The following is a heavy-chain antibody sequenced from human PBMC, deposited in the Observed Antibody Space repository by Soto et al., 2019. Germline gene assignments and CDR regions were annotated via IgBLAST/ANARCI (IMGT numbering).Heavy chain of an antibody. Sequence: ASVKASCKASGYTFTSYGISWVRQAPGQGLESIGWISAYNGNTNYAQKHQGRVTMTTDTSTSTAYTELRSLRSDDTAVNFWWGVGSAEEPGGWLEPCGEGSLVIVSS. J-gene: IGHJ5*02. CDR1: GYTFTSYG. D-gene: IGHD2-15*01. CDR2: ISAYNGNT. CDR3: WGVGSAEEPGGWLEP. V-gene: IGHV1-18*04.